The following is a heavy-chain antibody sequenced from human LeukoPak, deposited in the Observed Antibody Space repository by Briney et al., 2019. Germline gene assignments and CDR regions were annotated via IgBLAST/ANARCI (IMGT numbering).Heavy chain of an antibody. V-gene: IGHV1-2*02. CDR2: INPNSGGT. Sequence: ASVKVSCKASGYTFTGYYMHRVRQAPGQGLEWMGWINPNSGGTNYAQKFQDRVTMTRDTSISTAYMELSRLRSDDTAVYYCARESSSANYFDYWGQGTLVTVSS. CDR3: ARESSSANYFDY. D-gene: IGHD6-6*01. CDR1: GYTFTGYY. J-gene: IGHJ4*02.